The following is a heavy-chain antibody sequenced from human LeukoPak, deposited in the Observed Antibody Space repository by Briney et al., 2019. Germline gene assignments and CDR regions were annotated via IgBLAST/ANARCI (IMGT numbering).Heavy chain of an antibody. CDR2: ISGNSDII. CDR3: AREGYYDSSGYYYFDY. J-gene: IGHJ4*02. D-gene: IGHD3-22*01. V-gene: IGHV3-48*01. Sequence: GGSLRLSCAASGFSFSSYSMNWVRQAPGKGLEWLSYISGNSDIIYHADSVRGRFVISRDNAKNSLYLQMNSLRAEDTAVYYCAREGYYDSSGYYYFDYWGQGTLVTVSS. CDR1: GFSFSSYS.